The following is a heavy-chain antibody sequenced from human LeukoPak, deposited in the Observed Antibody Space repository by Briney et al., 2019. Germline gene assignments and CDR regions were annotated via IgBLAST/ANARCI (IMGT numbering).Heavy chain of an antibody. CDR2: IHYSGNT. CDR1: CGSINSNNY. CDR3: ARHEEEDGYNAKTLDY. Sequence: SETLSLTCTGPCGSINSNNYWSWIRQPPGMGLEWIGTIHYSGNTYYNPSLRSRVTFSVDTSKNQFSLRLSSVTAADTAVYYCARHEEEDGYNAKTLDYWGQGTLVTVSS. V-gene: IGHV4-39*01. J-gene: IGHJ4*02. D-gene: IGHD5-24*01.